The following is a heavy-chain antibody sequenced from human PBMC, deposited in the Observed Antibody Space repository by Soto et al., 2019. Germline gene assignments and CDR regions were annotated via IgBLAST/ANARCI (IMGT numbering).Heavy chain of an antibody. D-gene: IGHD2-2*01. Sequence: EVQLVESGGGLVKPGGSLRLSCAASGFTFSSYSMNWVRQAPGKGLEWVSSISSSSSYIYYADSVKGRFTISRDNAKNSLYLQMSSLRAEDTAVYYCASSTIVVVPAAIGKHEAGWNWFDPWGQGTLVTVSS. CDR2: ISSSSSYI. CDR1: GFTFSSYS. CDR3: ASSTIVVVPAAIGKHEAGWNWFDP. J-gene: IGHJ5*02. V-gene: IGHV3-21*01.